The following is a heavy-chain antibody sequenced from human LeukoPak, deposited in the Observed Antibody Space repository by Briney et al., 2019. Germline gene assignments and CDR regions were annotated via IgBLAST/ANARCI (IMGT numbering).Heavy chain of an antibody. Sequence: SETLSLTCSVSGDSISSGGYYWHWIRQHPEKGLEWIGYVYSTGTTYYNPSLTSRLTMSLDTSKNQFSLKVTSVTAADTPVYFCARDRPDTTSPTTVGRFDPWGQGTLVTVSS. D-gene: IGHD1-26*01. J-gene: IGHJ5*02. CDR3: ARDRPDTTSPTTVGRFDP. CDR2: VYSTGTT. V-gene: IGHV4-31*03. CDR1: GDSISSGGYY.